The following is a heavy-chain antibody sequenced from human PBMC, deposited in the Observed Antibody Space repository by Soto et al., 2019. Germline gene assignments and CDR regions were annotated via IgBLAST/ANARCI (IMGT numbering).Heavy chain of an antibody. CDR1: GYTFTSYA. Sequence: ASVKVSCKASGYTFTSYAMHWVRQAPGQRLEWMGWINAGNGNTKYSQKFQGRVTITRDTSASTAYMELSSLRSEDTAVYHCARGRVAVAGTTFFDYWGQGXLVTV. CDR2: INAGNGNT. J-gene: IGHJ4*02. D-gene: IGHD6-19*01. V-gene: IGHV1-3*01. CDR3: ARGRVAVAGTTFFDY.